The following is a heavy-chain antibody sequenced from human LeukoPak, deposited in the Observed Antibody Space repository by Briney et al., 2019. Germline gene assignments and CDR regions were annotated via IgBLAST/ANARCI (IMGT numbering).Heavy chain of an antibody. D-gene: IGHD1-14*01. CDR3: ARSNPNRNALDL. J-gene: IGHJ3*01. Sequence: GGSLRLSCAASGFSFSGYIMNWVRQAPGRGLEWVANIKKDGSEENYLDSVKGRFTVSRDNAKNSLYLQMNSLRGEDTAIYYCARSNPNRNALDLWGQGTMVTISS. CDR2: IKKDGSEE. CDR1: GFSFSGYI. V-gene: IGHV3-7*01.